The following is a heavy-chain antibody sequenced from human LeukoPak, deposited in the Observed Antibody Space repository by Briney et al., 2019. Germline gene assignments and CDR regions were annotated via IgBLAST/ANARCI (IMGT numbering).Heavy chain of an antibody. J-gene: IGHJ6*02. CDR2: ISGSGGST. Sequence: GASLRLSCAASGFTFSSYAMNWVRQAPGKGLEWVSAISGSGGSTYYADSVKGRFTISRDNSKNTLYLQMNSLRAEDTAVYYCAKSNSGWYYYYGMDVWGQGTTVTVSS. CDR1: GFTFSSYA. CDR3: AKSNSGWYYYYGMDV. D-gene: IGHD6-19*01. V-gene: IGHV3-23*01.